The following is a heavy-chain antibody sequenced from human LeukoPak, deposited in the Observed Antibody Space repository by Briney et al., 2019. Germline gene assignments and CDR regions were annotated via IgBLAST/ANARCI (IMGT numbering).Heavy chain of an antibody. Sequence: GRSLRPSCAASGFTFSSFGMHWLRQAPGKGLEGVALIWYDGSNKYYGDSVKGRFTISRDNSKNTLYLQMNSLRAEDTAVYYCARGRFGELSVATFDIWGQGTMVTVSS. J-gene: IGHJ3*02. CDR1: GFTFSSFG. CDR2: IWYDGSNK. CDR3: ARGRFGELSVATFDI. V-gene: IGHV3-33*01. D-gene: IGHD3-10*01.